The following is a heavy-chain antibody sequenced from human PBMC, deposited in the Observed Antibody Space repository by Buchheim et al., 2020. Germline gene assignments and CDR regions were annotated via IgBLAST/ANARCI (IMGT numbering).Heavy chain of an antibody. J-gene: IGHJ6*02. D-gene: IGHD3-10*01. CDR2: ISYDGSNK. CDR3: AKVMDPRYYYYYGMDV. V-gene: IGHV3-30*18. CDR1: GFTFSSYG. Sequence: QVQLVESGGGVVQPGRSLRLSCAASGFTFSSYGMHWVRQAPGKGLEWVAVISYDGSNKYYADSVKGRFTISRDNSKNTLYLQMNSLRAEDTAAYYCAKVMDPRYYYYYGMDVWGQGTT.